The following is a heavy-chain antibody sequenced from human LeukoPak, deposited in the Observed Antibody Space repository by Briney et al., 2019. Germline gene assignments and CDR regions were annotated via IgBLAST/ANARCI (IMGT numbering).Heavy chain of an antibody. CDR1: GGSISSGSYY. V-gene: IGHV4-39*01. D-gene: IGHD2-21*01. CDR3: ARPLLGVVGAFDP. Sequence: ASETLSLTCTVSGGSISSGSYYWGWIRQPPGKGLEWNVTIYYSGSTYYNPSLKSRVTISIYTSKNQFSLNLSSVTATDTAVYYCARPLLGVVGAFDPWGQGTLVTVSS. J-gene: IGHJ5*02. CDR2: IYYSGST.